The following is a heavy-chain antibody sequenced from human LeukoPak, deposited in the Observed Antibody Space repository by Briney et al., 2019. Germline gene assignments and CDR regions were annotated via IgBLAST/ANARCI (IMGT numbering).Heavy chain of an antibody. J-gene: IGHJ1*01. Sequence: ASVKVSCTASGYTFTSYGISWVRQAPGQGLEWMGWISAYNGNTNYAQKLQGRVTMTTDTSTSTAYMELRSLRSDDTAVYYCARDKAVTTERTQYFHHWGQGTLVTVSS. CDR1: GYTFTSYG. D-gene: IGHD4-11*01. CDR3: ARDKAVTTERTQYFHH. CDR2: ISAYNGNT. V-gene: IGHV1-18*01.